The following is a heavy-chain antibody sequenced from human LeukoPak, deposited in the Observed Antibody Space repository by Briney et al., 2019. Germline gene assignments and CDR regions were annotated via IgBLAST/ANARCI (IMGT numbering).Heavy chain of an antibody. CDR2: INHSGST. Sequence: SETLSLTCAVYGGSFSGYYWSWIRQPPGKGLEWIGEINHSGSTNYNPSLKSRVTISVDTSKNQFSLKLSSVTAADTAVYYCARHLPRGSSWYRFVYWGQGTLVAVSS. CDR3: ARHLPRGSSWYRFVY. V-gene: IGHV4-34*01. D-gene: IGHD6-13*01. J-gene: IGHJ4*02. CDR1: GGSFSGYY.